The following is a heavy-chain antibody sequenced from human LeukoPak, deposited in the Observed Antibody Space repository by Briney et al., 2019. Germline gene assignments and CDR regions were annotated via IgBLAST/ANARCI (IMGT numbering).Heavy chain of an antibody. CDR3: ARDIRRRLLWFGEIPPFDP. Sequence: ASVKVSCKASGYTFTSYGISWVRQAPGQGLEWMGWISAYNGNTNYAQKLQGRVTMTTDTSTSTAYTELRSLRSDDTAVYYCARDIRRRLLWFGEIPPFDPWGQGTLVTVSS. V-gene: IGHV1-18*04. J-gene: IGHJ5*02. D-gene: IGHD3-10*01. CDR1: GYTFTSYG. CDR2: ISAYNGNT.